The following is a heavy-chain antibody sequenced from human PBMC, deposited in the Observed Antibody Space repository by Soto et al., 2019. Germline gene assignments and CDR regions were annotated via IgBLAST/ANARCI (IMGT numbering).Heavy chain of an antibody. J-gene: IGHJ4*02. D-gene: IGHD4-17*01. CDR2: IKRDGSKK. CDR3: ARVRATDYEIDY. V-gene: IGHV3-7*03. Sequence: PGGSLRLSCTASGFMFGGYWMTWVRHVPGKRLQWVANIKRDGSKKYYVDFVKGRFTISRDNADNSVFLDMNNLRVDDTATYYCARVRATDYEIDYWGQGALVTVSS. CDR1: GFMFGGYW.